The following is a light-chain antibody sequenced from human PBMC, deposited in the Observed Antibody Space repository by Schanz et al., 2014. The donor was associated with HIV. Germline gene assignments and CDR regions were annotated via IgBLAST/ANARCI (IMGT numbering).Light chain of an antibody. CDR3: SSYAGSNNLGV. Sequence: QSALTQPPSASGSPGQSVTISCAGTSNDVGGYNYVSWYQQHPGKAPKVIIYEVNKRPSGVPDRFSGSKSVNTASLTVSRLQTEDEADYFCSSYAGSNNLGVFGTGTKLTVL. V-gene: IGLV2-8*01. J-gene: IGLJ1*01. CDR2: EVN. CDR1: SNDVGGYNY.